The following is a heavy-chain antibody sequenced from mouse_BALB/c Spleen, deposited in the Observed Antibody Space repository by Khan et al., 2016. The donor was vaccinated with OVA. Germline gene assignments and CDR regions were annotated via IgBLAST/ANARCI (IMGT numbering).Heavy chain of an antibody. V-gene: IGHV1-5*01. CDR3: TRAGYGACAF. CDR2: IYPGNNDT. J-gene: IGHJ3*01. CDR1: GYIFTDYL. D-gene: IGHD1-1*01. Sequence: VQLQQSGTVLARPGTSVRMSCKATGYIFTDYLMHWVKQRPGQSLEWIGSIYPGNNDTSYNQKFKDKAKLTSVPSATTAYMDFSSLTNEDSADVYFTRAGYGACAFWGQGTLVTVSA.